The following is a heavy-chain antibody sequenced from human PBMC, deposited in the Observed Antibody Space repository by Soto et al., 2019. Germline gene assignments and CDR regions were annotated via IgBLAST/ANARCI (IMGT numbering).Heavy chain of an antibody. J-gene: IGHJ4*02. Sequence: QVQLVQSGAEVKKPGAPVKVSCKASGYTFTSYYMHWVRQATGQGLEWMGIINPSGGSTSYAQKFQGRVTMTRDTSTSTVYMELSSLRSEDTAVYYCARDPGGYYDSSGYDYWGQGTLVTVSS. D-gene: IGHD3-22*01. CDR3: ARDPGGYYDSSGYDY. CDR2: INPSGGST. CDR1: GYTFTSYY. V-gene: IGHV1-46*01.